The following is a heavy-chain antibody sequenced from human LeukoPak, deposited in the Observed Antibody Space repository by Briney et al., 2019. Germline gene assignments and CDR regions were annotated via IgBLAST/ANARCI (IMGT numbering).Heavy chain of an antibody. CDR3: AKGPLRGTAAAIDY. J-gene: IGHJ4*02. V-gene: IGHV3-30*18. CDR2: ISYDGRNK. CDR1: YG. Sequence: YGMXXVRQAPGXGXEWVAVISYDGRNKHYPDSVKGRFTISRDISTDTLWLQMDSLRTEDTAVYYCAKGPLRGTAAAIDYWGQGTLVTVSS. D-gene: IGHD2-2*01.